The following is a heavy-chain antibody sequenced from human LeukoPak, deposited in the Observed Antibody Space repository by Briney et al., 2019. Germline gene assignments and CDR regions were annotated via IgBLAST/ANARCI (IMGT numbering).Heavy chain of an antibody. CDR3: ARGFGPDYGSGSAAFNY. V-gene: IGHV1-69*01. Sequence: ASVKVSCKASGGTFRSSVIIWVRQAPGQGLEWMGGIIPIFGPAKYAQTFQGRVTITADESTSTVYMELSSLRSEDTAVYYCARGFGPDYGSGSAAFNYWGQGTLVTVSS. D-gene: IGHD3-10*01. CDR1: GGTFRSSV. CDR2: IIPIFGPA. J-gene: IGHJ4*02.